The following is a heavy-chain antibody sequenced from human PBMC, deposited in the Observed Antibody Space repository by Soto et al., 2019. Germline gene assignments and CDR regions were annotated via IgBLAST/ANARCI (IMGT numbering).Heavy chain of an antibody. D-gene: IGHD4-4*01. J-gene: IGHJ5*02. CDR1: GFTFSDSW. Sequence: GGSLRLSCTASGFTFSDSWMTWVRQAPGNGLEWVARIKPDESEKKYADSVKGRFSISRDNAKSSMYLQMDSLRGEDTAVYYCVRGGSNYASWGQGTLVTVSS. CDR3: VRGGSNYAS. CDR2: IKPDESEK. V-gene: IGHV3-7*01.